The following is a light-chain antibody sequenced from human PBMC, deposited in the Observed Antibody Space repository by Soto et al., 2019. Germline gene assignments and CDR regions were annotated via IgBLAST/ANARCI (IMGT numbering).Light chain of an antibody. CDR3: QHYGSALFT. V-gene: IGKV3-20*01. CDR2: GAS. J-gene: IGKJ3*01. Sequence: EIVLTQSPGTLSLSPGERATLSCRASQSFSSSYLAWYQQKPGQAPRLLIYGASSRATGIPDRFSGSGSGTDFTLTISSLEPEDFAVYYCQHYGSALFTCGPGTKVDVK. CDR1: QSFSSSY.